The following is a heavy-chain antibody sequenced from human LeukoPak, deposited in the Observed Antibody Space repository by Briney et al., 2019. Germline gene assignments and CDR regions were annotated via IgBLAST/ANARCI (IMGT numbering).Heavy chain of an antibody. CDR3: ARDGGDSSGYSYYFDY. V-gene: IGHV1-2*02. Sequence: GASVKVSCKASGYTFTGYYMHWVRQAPGQGLEWMGWINPNSGGTNYAQKFQGRATMTRDTSISTAYMELSRLRSEDTAVYYCARDGGDSSGYSYYFDYWGQGTLVTVSS. J-gene: IGHJ4*02. CDR1: GYTFTGYY. D-gene: IGHD3-22*01. CDR2: INPNSGGT.